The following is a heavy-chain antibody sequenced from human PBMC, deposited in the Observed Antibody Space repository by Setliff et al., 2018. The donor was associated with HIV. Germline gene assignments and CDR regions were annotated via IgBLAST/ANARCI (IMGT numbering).Heavy chain of an antibody. Sequence: ASVKVSCKASGGTLSNYAISRVRQAPGQGLEWMGGIIPIFGTAKYAQKFQGRLTITADESTSTAYMELSSLRSEDTAVYYCARLREMATINYYYNYMDVWGKGTMVTVSS. CDR2: IIPIFGTA. D-gene: IGHD5-12*01. J-gene: IGHJ6*03. CDR1: GGTLSNYA. CDR3: ARLREMATINYYYNYMDV. V-gene: IGHV1-69*13.